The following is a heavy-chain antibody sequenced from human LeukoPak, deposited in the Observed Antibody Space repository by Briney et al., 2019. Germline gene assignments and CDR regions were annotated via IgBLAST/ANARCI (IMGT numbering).Heavy chain of an antibody. D-gene: IGHD5-12*01. CDR2: IYHSGST. J-gene: IGHJ4*02. CDR1: GYSISSGYY. Sequence: PSETLSLTCAVSGYSISSGYYWGWIRQPPGKGLEWIGSIYHSGSTYYNPSLKSRVTISVDTSKNQFSLKLSSVTAADTAVYYCARRIVATIWDYYFDYWGQGTLVTVSS. CDR3: ARRIVATIWDYYFDY. V-gene: IGHV4-38-2*01.